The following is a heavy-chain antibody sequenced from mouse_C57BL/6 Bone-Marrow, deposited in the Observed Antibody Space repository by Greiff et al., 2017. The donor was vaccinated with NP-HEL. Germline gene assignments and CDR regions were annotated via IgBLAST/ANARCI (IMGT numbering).Heavy chain of an antibody. Sequence: QVQLQQPGAELVMPGASVKLSCKASGYTFTSYWMHWVKQRPGQGLEWIGEIDPSDSYTNYNQKFKGKATLTVDTSSSTAYMQLSSLTSEDSAVYYCARRDYGSSYGYWGQGTTLTVSS. CDR2: IDPSDSYT. CDR3: ARRDYGSSYGY. CDR1: GYTFTSYW. D-gene: IGHD1-1*01. J-gene: IGHJ2*01. V-gene: IGHV1-69*01.